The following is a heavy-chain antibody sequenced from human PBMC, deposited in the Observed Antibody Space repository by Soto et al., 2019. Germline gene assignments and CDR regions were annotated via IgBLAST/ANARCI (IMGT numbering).Heavy chain of an antibody. CDR2: IYYSKST. Sequence: QVQLQESGPGLVKPSQTLSLTCTVSGGSISSGGCYWSGVRQHPGKGLEWIGYIYYSKSTYYNPSLTSRGTISLDTSENEFSLKMTSVTAADTAVYYCARSVFPWGQGTLVTVSS. J-gene: IGHJ5*02. V-gene: IGHV4-31*03. CDR3: ARSVFP. CDR1: GGSISSGGCY.